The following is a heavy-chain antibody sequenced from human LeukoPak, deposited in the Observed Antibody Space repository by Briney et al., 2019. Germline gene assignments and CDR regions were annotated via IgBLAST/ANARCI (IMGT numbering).Heavy chain of an antibody. CDR1: QFTFSNYW. V-gene: IGHV3-7*01. D-gene: IGHD6-13*01. CDR2: TSQDGTSI. Sequence: GGSLRLSCAASQFTFSNYWMSWVRQAPGKGLERVAHTSQDGTSIYYVDSVKGRFTISRDNAKNSLYLQMNSLRVEDTAVYYCARDGFVGAADYWGQGTLVTVSS. J-gene: IGHJ4*02. CDR3: ARDGFVGAADY.